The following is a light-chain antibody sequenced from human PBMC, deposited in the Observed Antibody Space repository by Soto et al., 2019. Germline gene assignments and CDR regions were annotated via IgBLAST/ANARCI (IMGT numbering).Light chain of an antibody. CDR1: QSISSW. Sequence: DIQMTQSPSTLSASVGDRVTITCRASQSISSWLAWYQQKPGKAPKLLIYKASSLESGVPPRISGSGSGTEFTLTISSLQPDDFATYYCQQYNSFSQTFGQGTKVEIK. CDR3: QQYNSFSQT. V-gene: IGKV1-5*03. CDR2: KAS. J-gene: IGKJ1*01.